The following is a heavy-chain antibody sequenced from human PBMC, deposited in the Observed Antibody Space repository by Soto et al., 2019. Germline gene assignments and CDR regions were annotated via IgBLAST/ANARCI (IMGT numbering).Heavy chain of an antibody. V-gene: IGHV3-11*06. CDR3: LSCSSTSCWGDLDP. D-gene: IGHD2-2*01. CDR2: ISSSSSYT. J-gene: IGHJ5*02. CDR1: GFTFSDYY. Sequence: GGSLRLSCAVSGFTFSDYYMSWISQAPGEWLEWVSYISSSSSYTNYADSVKGRFTISRDNAKNSLYLQMNGQRAEDTDVHYCLSCSSTSCWGDLDPWGQGTLVTVSS.